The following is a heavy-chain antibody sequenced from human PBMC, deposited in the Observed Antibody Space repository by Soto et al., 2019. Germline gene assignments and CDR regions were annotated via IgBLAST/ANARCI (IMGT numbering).Heavy chain of an antibody. CDR3: AKDKDRQQLGGNYYYIMDV. CDR1: GGTFRTSA. Sequence: QVQLVQSGAEVKKPGSSVKVSCKTSGGTFRTSAISWVRQAPGHGLEWMGGIMPVFPTPDYAQKFQGRGTITADESTSTAYMELSSLGSEDTAVYYCAKDKDRQQLGGNYYYIMDVWGQGTTVTVSS. CDR2: IMPVFPTP. D-gene: IGHD3-3*02. V-gene: IGHV1-69*12. J-gene: IGHJ6*02.